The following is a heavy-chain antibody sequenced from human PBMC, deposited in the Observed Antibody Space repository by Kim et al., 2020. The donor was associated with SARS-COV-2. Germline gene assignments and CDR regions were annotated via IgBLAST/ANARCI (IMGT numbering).Heavy chain of an antibody. CDR2: IYTSGST. D-gene: IGHD3-3*01. V-gene: IGHV4-4*07. Sequence: SETLSLTCTVSGGSISSYYWSWIRQPAGKGLEWIGRIYTSGSTNYNPSLKSRVTMSVDTSKNQFSLKLSSVTAADTAVYYCATPNNYDFWSGYSNWGQGTLVTVSS. J-gene: IGHJ4*02. CDR1: GGSISSYY. CDR3: ATPNNYDFWSGYSN.